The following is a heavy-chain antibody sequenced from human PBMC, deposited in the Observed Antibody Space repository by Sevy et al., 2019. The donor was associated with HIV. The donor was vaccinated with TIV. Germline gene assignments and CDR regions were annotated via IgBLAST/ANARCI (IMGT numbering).Heavy chain of an antibody. V-gene: IGHV3-30-3*01. CDR3: ARERYYGVLASCYYDGMDV. CDR2: ISYDGSNK. CDR1: GFTFSSYA. Sequence: GGSLRLSCAASGFTFSSYAMHWVRQAPGKGLEWVAVISYDGSNKYYADSVKGRFTISRDNSKNTLYLQMNSLRAEDTVVYYCARERYYGVLASCYYDGMDVWGQGTTVTVSS. J-gene: IGHJ6*02. D-gene: IGHD4-17*01.